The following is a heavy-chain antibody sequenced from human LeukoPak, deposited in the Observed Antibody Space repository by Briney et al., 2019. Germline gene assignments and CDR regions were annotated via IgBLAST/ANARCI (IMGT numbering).Heavy chain of an antibody. D-gene: IGHD6-6*01. J-gene: IGHJ4*02. CDR2: IGAYNGNT. V-gene: IGHV1-18*01. CDR1: GYTFTSYG. CDR3: AREEGMGSSSPLVSDY. Sequence: EASVKVSCKASGYTFTSYGISWVRQAPGQGLEWMGWIGAYNGNTNYAQKLQGRVTMTTDTSTSTAYMELRSLRSDDTAVYYCAREEGMGSSSPLVSDYWGQGTLVTVSS.